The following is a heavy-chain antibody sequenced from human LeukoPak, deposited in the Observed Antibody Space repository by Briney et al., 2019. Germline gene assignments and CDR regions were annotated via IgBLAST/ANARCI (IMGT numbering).Heavy chain of an antibody. CDR3: ASDRYGIAVAGTIDY. D-gene: IGHD6-19*01. CDR2: IIPILGIA. Sequence: EASVKVSCKASGGTFSSYAISWVRQAPGQGLEWMGRIIPILGIANYAQKFQGRVTITADKSTSTAYMELSSLRSEDTAVYHCASDRYGIAVAGTIDYWGQGTLVTVSS. CDR1: GGTFSSYA. V-gene: IGHV1-69*04. J-gene: IGHJ4*02.